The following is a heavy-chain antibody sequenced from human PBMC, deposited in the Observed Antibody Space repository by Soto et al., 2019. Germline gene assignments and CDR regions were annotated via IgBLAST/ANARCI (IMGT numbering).Heavy chain of an antibody. CDR1: GGTFSSYA. CDR3: ARSLRTYYYDSSGYYSFYY. J-gene: IGHJ4*02. CDR2: IIPIFGTA. V-gene: IGHV1-69*13. D-gene: IGHD3-22*01. Sequence: SVKVSCKASGGTFSSYAISWVRQAPGQGLEWMGGIIPIFGTANYAQKFQGRVTITADESTSTAYMELSSLRSEDTAVYYCARSLRTYYYDSSGYYSFYYWGQGTLVTVSS.